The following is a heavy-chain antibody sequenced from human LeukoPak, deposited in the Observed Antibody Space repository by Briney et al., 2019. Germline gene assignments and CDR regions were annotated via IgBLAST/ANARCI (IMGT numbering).Heavy chain of an antibody. V-gene: IGHV1-18*01. D-gene: IGHD5-12*01. CDR1: GYTFTSYG. Sequence: ASVKVSCRASGYTFTSYGISWVRQAPGQGLEWMGWISAYNGNTNYAQKLQGRVTMTTDTSTSTAYMELRSLRSDDTAVYYCARVRVATNIGDYWGQGTLVTVSS. CDR3: ARVRVATNIGDY. J-gene: IGHJ4*02. CDR2: ISAYNGNT.